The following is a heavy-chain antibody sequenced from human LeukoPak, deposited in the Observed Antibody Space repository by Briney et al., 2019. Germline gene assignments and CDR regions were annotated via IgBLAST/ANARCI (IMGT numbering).Heavy chain of an antibody. J-gene: IGHJ5*02. D-gene: IGHD2-15*01. Sequence: SETLSLTCTVSGGSFSSYYWSWIRQPPGKGLECLGYMYYSGSTNFNPSLESRVNISVDTSKNQFSPKLSSVTAGDTAVYYCAIGEIAASLHAFDPWGQGTLVTVSS. CDR3: AIGEIAASLHAFDP. V-gene: IGHV4-59*13. CDR2: MYYSGST. CDR1: GGSFSSYY.